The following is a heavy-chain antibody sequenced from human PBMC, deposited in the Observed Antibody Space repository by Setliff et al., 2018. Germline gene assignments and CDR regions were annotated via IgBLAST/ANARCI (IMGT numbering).Heavy chain of an antibody. V-gene: IGHV4-39*07. CDR3: ARDASASDGRNAFDS. Sequence: PSETLSLTCTVPGGSISDNGYFWGWVRQPPGKGLEWIGNIYFGGNTYFNPSFKSRVTMSIDTSNGQFSLKLSSVTAADTAIYYCARDASASDGRNAFDSWGQGTRVTVSS. CDR1: GGSISDNGYF. D-gene: IGHD1-26*01. CDR2: IYFGGNT. J-gene: IGHJ3*02.